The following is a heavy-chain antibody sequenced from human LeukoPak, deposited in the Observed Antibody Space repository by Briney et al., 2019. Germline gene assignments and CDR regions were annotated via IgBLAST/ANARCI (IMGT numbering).Heavy chain of an antibody. CDR1: GGSFSGYY. J-gene: IGHJ4*02. D-gene: IGHD5-18*01. V-gene: IGHV4-34*01. CDR3: ARVPSGYSYGSPQDFDY. CDR2: INHSGST. Sequence: SETLSLTCAVYGGSFSGYYWSWIRHPPGKGLEWIGEINHSGSTNYNPSLKSRVTISVDTSKNQFSLKLSSVTAADTAVYYCARVPSGYSYGSPQDFDYWGQGTLVTVSS.